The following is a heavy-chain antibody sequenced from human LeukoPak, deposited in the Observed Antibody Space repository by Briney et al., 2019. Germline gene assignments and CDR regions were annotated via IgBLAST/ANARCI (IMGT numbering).Heavy chain of an antibody. J-gene: IGHJ3*02. Sequence: PGGSLRLSCVASGILVSSNYMSWVRQAPGKGLEWVSFIDSTGSTYCADSVKGRFTISRDNSRNTLYLQMNSLRVEDTAVYYCARRERLGYSYGRGTLDIWGQGTMVTVSS. D-gene: IGHD5-18*01. CDR2: IDSTGST. CDR1: GILVSSNY. V-gene: IGHV3-66*01. CDR3: ARRERLGYSYGRGTLDI.